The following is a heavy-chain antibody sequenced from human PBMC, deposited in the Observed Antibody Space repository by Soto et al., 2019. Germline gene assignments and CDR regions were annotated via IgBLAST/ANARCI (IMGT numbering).Heavy chain of an antibody. J-gene: IGHJ3*01. CDR1: GFNFRNFN. V-gene: IGHV3-21*06. CDR2: VSGSSSYI. Sequence: GGSLRLSCEGSGFNFRNFNMIWVRQAPGKGLEWVSSVSGSSSYIYYADSVKGRFTVSRDNANNLVLLQMNGLRPEDTAMYYCARDLRGHFGPWGQGTMVTVSS. CDR3: ARDLRGHFGP. D-gene: IGHD3-10*01.